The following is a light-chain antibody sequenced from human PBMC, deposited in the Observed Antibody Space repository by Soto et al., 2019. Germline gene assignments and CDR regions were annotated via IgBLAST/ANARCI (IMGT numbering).Light chain of an antibody. V-gene: IGKV3-11*01. CDR1: QSVSSY. Sequence: EIVLTQSPATLSLSPGERATLSCRASQSVSSYLAWYQQKPCQAHRLLIYDASNRATGIPARFSGSGSGTDFTLTISSLEPEDFAVYYCQQRSNWPPITFGQGTRVDIK. CDR3: QQRSNWPPIT. J-gene: IGKJ5*01. CDR2: DAS.